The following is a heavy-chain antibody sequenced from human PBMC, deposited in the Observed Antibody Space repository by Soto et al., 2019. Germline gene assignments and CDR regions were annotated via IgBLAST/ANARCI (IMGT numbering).Heavy chain of an antibody. J-gene: IGHJ6*02. D-gene: IGHD2-15*01. CDR3: ATCSAGRCYGSLGGTMEYYGMDV. V-gene: IGHV3-30*04. CDR1: GFTFSSYA. Sequence: GSLRLSCAASGFTFSSYAMHWVRQAPGKGLEWVAVVSDDGSIEFNGDSVTGRFTISRDNSKNTLYLQMNRLRAEDTAVYYCATCSAGRCYGSLGGTMEYYGMDVWGQGTTVTVSS. CDR2: VSDDGSIE.